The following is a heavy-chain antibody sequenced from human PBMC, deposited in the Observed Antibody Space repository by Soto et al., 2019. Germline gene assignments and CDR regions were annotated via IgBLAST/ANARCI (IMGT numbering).Heavy chain of an antibody. CDR2: VFSSVSA. CDR3: ERDGMTTGDT. D-gene: IGHD2-21*02. J-gene: IGHJ4*02. V-gene: IGHV4-4*07. CDR1: GVSVTSYT. Sequence: PSETLSLTCSVSGVSVTSYTWSWVRQPANKGLEWIGRVFSSVSATYNPSLKSRVSISMDTAENRISLKLESVTAADAGVYFCERDGMTTGDTWGPGTLVTVS.